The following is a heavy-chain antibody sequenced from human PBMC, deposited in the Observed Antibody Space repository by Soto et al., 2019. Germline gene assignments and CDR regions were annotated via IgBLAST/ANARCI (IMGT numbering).Heavy chain of an antibody. Sequence: SETLSLTCSVSGDSMSSDSFYWIWIRQPPGKGLEWIGSVYYTGSSHYNPSLKSRVTISVDTSKNQFSLKLSSVTAADTAVYYCARDIGGYYDSSSYANWGQGTLVPSPQ. J-gene: IGHJ4*02. D-gene: IGHD3-22*01. CDR2: VYYTGSS. CDR3: ARDIGGYYDSSSYAN. CDR1: GDSMSSDSFY. V-gene: IGHV4-39*07.